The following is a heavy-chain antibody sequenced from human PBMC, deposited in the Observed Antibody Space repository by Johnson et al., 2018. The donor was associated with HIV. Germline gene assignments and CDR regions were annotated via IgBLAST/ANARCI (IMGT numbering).Heavy chain of an antibody. CDR3: TTEGDAFDI. CDR2: IRDRANNLIT. J-gene: IGHJ3*02. V-gene: IGHV3-72*01. CDR1: GFTFSDRY. Sequence: VQLVESGGGLVQPGGSLRLSCAASGFTFSDRYMDWVRQAPGKGLEWVGRIRDRANNLITEYAASLKGRFTISRDDSTNSLYLQMSSLRTEDAAVYYCTTEGDAFDIWGQGTMVTVSS.